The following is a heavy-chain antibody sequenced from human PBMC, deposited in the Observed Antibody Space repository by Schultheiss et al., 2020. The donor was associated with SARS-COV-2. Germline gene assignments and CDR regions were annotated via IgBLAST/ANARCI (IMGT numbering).Heavy chain of an antibody. J-gene: IGHJ4*02. CDR1: GGSVSSGSYY. CDR2: IYYSGST. Sequence: SETLSLTCTVSGGSVSSGSYYWSWIRQPPGKGLEWIGYIYYSGSTNYNPSLKSRVTISVDTSKNQFSLKLSSVTAADTAVYYCAREGDSSGWYRVEYWGQGTLVTVSS. D-gene: IGHD6-19*01. V-gene: IGHV4-61*01. CDR3: AREGDSSGWYRVEY.